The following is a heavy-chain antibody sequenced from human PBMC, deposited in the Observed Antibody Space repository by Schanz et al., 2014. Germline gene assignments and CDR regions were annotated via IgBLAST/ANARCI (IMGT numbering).Heavy chain of an antibody. CDR1: GFTFTDYY. V-gene: IGHV3-11*06. Sequence: QVQLVESGGGVVQPGGSLRLSCAASGFTFTDYYISWLRQAPGMGLEWVSYISHNTFYTDYADSVKGRFTISRDNAKNSVYLQMNTLRAEDTAIYFCARDVYRSGRPFDLWGQGTLVTVSS. CDR3: ARDVYRSGRPFDL. CDR2: ISHNTFYT. J-gene: IGHJ5*02. D-gene: IGHD5-18*01.